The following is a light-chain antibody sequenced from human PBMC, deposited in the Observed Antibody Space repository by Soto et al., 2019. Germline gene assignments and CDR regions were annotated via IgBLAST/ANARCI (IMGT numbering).Light chain of an antibody. V-gene: IGKV3-20*01. J-gene: IGKJ1*01. CDR1: QSINSNY. CDR2: GAS. CDR3: QQYGTSPRT. Sequence: EIVLKQSPGTLSLSPGERATLSCRASQSINSNYLAWYQLKPGQAPRLLIYGASIRATAIPDRFSGSVSGTDFTLTISRLDPEDFAVYFCQQYGTSPRTFGQGTKVEIK.